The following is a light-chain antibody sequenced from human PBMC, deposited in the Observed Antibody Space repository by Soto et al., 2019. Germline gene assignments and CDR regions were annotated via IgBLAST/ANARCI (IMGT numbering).Light chain of an antibody. CDR2: AAS. CDR1: QSISTR. V-gene: IGKV1-5*01. J-gene: IGKJ4*01. CDR3: QQYNSYPLT. Sequence: DIQMTQSPSTLSPSVGDRVTITCRASQSISTRLAWYQQKPGKAPKLLIYAASSLESGVPSRFSGSGSGTEFTLTISSLQPDDFATHYCQQYNSYPLTFGGGTRWISN.